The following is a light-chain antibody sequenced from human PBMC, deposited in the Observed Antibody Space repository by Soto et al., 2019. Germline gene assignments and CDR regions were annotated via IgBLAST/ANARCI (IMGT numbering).Light chain of an antibody. CDR1: QSVLYSSNNKNY. J-gene: IGKJ1*01. CDR2: LAS. V-gene: IGKV4-1*01. Sequence: DIVMTQSPDSLAVSLGERATINCKSSQSVLYSSNNKNYLAWYQQKPGQPPKLLISLASTRESGVPDRFSGSGSGTDFTLTISSLQAEDVAVYYCQQYYGSPPRTFGQGTKVEIK. CDR3: QQYYGSPPRT.